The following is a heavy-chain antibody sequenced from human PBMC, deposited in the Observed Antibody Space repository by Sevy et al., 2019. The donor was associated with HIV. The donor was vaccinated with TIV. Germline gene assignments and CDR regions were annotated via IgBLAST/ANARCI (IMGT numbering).Heavy chain of an antibody. CDR1: GFTFDDYA. D-gene: IGHD2-8*01. CDR3: VKGTMVALMDLYDCFHI. CDR2: VSWNSAHI. Sequence: GGSLRLSCAASGFTFDDYAMHWVRHTPRKGLEWVSSVSWNSAHIKYADSVKGRFTISRDNAKKSLYLQMSSLRVEDTALYYCVKGTMVALMDLYDCFHIWGRGTMVTVSS. J-gene: IGHJ3*02. V-gene: IGHV3-9*01.